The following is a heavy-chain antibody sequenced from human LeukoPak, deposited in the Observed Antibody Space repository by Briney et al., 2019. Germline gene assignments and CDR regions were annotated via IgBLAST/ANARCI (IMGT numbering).Heavy chain of an antibody. Sequence: SETLSLTCAVYGGSLSGYYWSWIRQPPGKGLEWIGEINHSGSTNYNPSLKSRVTISVDTSKNQFSLKLSSVTAADTAVYYCARHHRVATAGWDGYYYYYMDVWGKGTTVTVSS. J-gene: IGHJ6*03. CDR3: ARHHRVATAGWDGYYYYYMDV. CDR2: INHSGST. CDR1: GGSLSGYY. D-gene: IGHD6-13*01. V-gene: IGHV4-34*01.